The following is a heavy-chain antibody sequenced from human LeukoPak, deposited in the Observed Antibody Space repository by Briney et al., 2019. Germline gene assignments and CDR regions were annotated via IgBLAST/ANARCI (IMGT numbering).Heavy chain of an antibody. Sequence: PGGSLRLSCAASGFTFSSYAMSWVRQAPGKGLEWVSAISGSGGSTYYANSVKGRFTISRDNSKNTLYLQMNSLRAEDTAVYYCAKGDHYDTSGYDAFDIWGQGTMVTVSS. CDR3: AKGDHYDTSGYDAFDI. V-gene: IGHV3-23*01. CDR1: GFTFSSYA. CDR2: ISGSGGST. D-gene: IGHD3-22*01. J-gene: IGHJ3*02.